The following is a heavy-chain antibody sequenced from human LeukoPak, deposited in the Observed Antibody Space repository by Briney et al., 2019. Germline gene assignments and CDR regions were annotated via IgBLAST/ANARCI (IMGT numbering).Heavy chain of an antibody. CDR1: GFTFDDYG. Sequence: PGGSLRLSCAASGFTFDDYGMSWVRQAPGKGLEWVSGINWNGGNTGYSDSVKGRFTISRDNAKNSLYLQMNSLRAEDTAVYYCAKGPPSTMIVVVTRPKYFQHWGQGTLVTVSS. CDR3: AKGPPSTMIVVVTRPKYFQH. D-gene: IGHD3-22*01. V-gene: IGHV3-20*04. J-gene: IGHJ1*01. CDR2: INWNGGNT.